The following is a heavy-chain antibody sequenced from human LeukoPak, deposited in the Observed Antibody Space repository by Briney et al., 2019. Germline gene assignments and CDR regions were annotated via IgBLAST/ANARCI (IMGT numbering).Heavy chain of an antibody. D-gene: IGHD3-3*01. Sequence: GESLQISWKGSGCSFTSYWIGWVRQMPGKGLEWMGIIYPGDSDTRYSPSFQGHVTISADKSISTAYLQWSSLKASDTAMYYCARGRSPVLRFLERLNYYYYYMDVWGKGTTVTVSS. J-gene: IGHJ6*03. V-gene: IGHV5-51*01. CDR2: IYPGDSDT. CDR3: ARGRSPVLRFLERLNYYYYYMDV. CDR1: GCSFTSYW.